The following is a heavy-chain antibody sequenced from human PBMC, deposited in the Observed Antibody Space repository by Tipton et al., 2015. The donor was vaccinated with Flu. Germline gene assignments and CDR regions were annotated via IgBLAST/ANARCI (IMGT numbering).Heavy chain of an antibody. CDR2: ISGSGGST. V-gene: IGHV3-23*01. CDR3: AKDWSHGSGSYVDVHFDY. CDR1: GFTFSSYA. J-gene: IGHJ4*02. D-gene: IGHD3-10*01. Sequence: SLRLSCAASGFTFSSYAMSWVRQAPGKGLEWVSAISGSGGSTYYADSVKGRFTISRDNSKNTLYLQMNSLRAEDTAVYYCAKDWSHGSGSYVDVHFDYWGQGTLVTVSS.